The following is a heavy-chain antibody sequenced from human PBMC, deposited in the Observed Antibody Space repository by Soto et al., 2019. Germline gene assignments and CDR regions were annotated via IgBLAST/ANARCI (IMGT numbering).Heavy chain of an antibody. Sequence: EVQLVESGGGLVKPGESLRLSCAASGFTFSNAWMNWVRQGPGKGLEWVGRIKSNAYGATTDYAAPVKGRFTISRDDSRDALYLQMNSLKTEDTAVYYCTTTLGCCRTSSPWGQGSLFTVSS. CDR3: TTTLGCCRTSSP. D-gene: IGHD2-2*01. V-gene: IGHV3-15*01. J-gene: IGHJ5*02. CDR2: IKSNAYGATT. CDR1: GFTFSNAW.